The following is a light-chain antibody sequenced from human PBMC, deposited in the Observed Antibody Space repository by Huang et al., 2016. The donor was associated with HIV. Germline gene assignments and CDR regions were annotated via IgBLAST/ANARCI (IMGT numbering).Light chain of an antibody. CDR2: GST. Sequence: IVMTQTPATLPVSPGGRATLSCRASQIVGGNMAWYQQKPGQAPRLIIYGSTTRAAGVPARFSGSGSGTDFTLTIYNLQSEDFAVYYCQQYNNWRLTFGGGTTV. CDR3: QQYNNWRLT. CDR1: QIVGGN. J-gene: IGKJ4*01. V-gene: IGKV3-15*01.